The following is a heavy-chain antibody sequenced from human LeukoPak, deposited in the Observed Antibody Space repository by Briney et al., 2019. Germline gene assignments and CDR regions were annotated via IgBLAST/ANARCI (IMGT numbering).Heavy chain of an antibody. V-gene: IGHV3-23*01. CDR3: AKVPHYYYGSGSYQFDY. D-gene: IGHD3-10*01. CDR1: KFTFSSYA. Sequence: GGSLRLSCAASKFTFSSYAMSWVRQAPGKGLEWVSAISGSGASGGSTYYTDSVKGRFTISRDNSKNTLYLQMNSLRAEDTAVYYCAKVPHYYYGSGSYQFDYWGQGTLVAVSS. J-gene: IGHJ4*02. CDR2: ISGSGASGGST.